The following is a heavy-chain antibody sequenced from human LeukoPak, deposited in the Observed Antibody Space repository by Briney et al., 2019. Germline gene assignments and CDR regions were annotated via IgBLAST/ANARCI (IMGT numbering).Heavy chain of an antibody. V-gene: IGHV1-2*02. D-gene: IGHD3-3*01. CDR1: GYTFTGYY. CDR3: ATIYYDFWSGYSFDY. J-gene: IGHJ4*02. Sequence: GASVKVSCKAPGYTFTGYYMHWVRQAPGQGLEWMGWINPNSGGTNYAQKFQGRVTMTRDTSISTAYMELSRLRSDDTAVYYCATIYYDFWSGYSFDYWGQGTLVTVSS. CDR2: INPNSGGT.